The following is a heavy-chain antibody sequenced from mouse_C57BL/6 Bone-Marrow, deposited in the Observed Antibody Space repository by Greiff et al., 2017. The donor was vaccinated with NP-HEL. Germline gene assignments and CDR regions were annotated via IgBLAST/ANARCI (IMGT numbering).Heavy chain of an antibody. J-gene: IGHJ1*03. CDR3: EAGYFDV. V-gene: IGHV3-6*01. D-gene: IGHD3-2*02. CDR2: ISYDGSN. CDR1: GYSITSCYY. Sequence: EVQRVESGPGLVKPSQSLSLPCSVTGYSITSCYYWNWIRQFPGNNLEWLGYISYDGSNNYNPSLKNRISITRDTSKNQFFLKLNSVTTEDTATYYCEAGYFDVWGTGTTVTVSS.